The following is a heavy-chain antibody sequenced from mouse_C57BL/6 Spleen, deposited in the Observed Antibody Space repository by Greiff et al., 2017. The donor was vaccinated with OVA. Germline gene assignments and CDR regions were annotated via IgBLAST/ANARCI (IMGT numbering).Heavy chain of an antibody. CDR3: ARSNYGSSCDY. Sequence: VQLQQSGPELVKPGASVKISCKASGYAFSSSWMNWVKQRPGQGLEWIGRIYPGDGDTNYNGKFKGKATLTADKSSSTAYMQRSSLTSEDSAVYFCARSNYGSSCDYWGQGTTLTVSS. V-gene: IGHV1-82*01. CDR1: GYAFSSSW. CDR2: IYPGDGDT. J-gene: IGHJ2*01. D-gene: IGHD1-1*01.